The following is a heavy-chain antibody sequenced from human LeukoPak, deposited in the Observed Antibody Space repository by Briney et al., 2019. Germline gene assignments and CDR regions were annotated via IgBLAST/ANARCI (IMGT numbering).Heavy chain of an antibody. J-gene: IGHJ6*03. Sequence: GGSLRLSCAASGFTFDDYAMHWVRQAPGKGLEWVSGISWNSGSIGYADSVKGRFTISRDNAKNSLYLQMNSLRAEDTALYYCARAGRYYDISTGYYRYYYYMDVWGKGTTVTISS. CDR3: ARAGRYYDISTGYYRYYYYMDV. V-gene: IGHV3-9*01. CDR1: GFTFDDYA. D-gene: IGHD3-9*01. CDR2: ISWNSGSI.